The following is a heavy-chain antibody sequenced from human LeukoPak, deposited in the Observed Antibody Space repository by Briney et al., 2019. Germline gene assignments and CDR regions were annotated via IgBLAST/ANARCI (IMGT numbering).Heavy chain of an antibody. CDR2: IYYSGST. D-gene: IGHD6-6*01. V-gene: IGHV4-39*01. CDR3: AGGTGGSSSRWFDP. Sequence: SETLSLTCTVSGGSISSSSDYWGWIRQPPGKGLEWIANIYYSGSTFYNPSLKSRVTISVDTSKNQFSLTLSPVTPADTALYSCAGGTGGSSSRWFDPGGRGTRVTVP. J-gene: IGHJ5*02. CDR1: GGSISSSSDY.